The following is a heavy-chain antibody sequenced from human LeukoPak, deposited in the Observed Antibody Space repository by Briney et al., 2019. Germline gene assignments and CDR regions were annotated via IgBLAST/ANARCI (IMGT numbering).Heavy chain of an antibody. CDR3: VRDVGGDYVPQRFET. V-gene: IGHV3-11*01. J-gene: IGHJ5*01. CDR1: GFTFNNAW. D-gene: IGHD3-10*02. Sequence: PGGSLRLSCAASGFTFNNAWMSWIRQPPGKGLEWIAYISRSSSNIWSAASVRGRFSISRDNAKNSLFLQMDSLGVEDTAVYYCVRDVGGDYVPQRFETWGHGTLVIVSS. CDR2: ISRSSSNI.